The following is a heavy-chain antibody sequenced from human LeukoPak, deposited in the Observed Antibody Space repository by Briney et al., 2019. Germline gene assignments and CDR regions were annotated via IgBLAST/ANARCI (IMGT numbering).Heavy chain of an antibody. J-gene: IGHJ4*02. CDR3: ARTSDSGSYLDYYFDY. D-gene: IGHD1-26*01. V-gene: IGHV1-8*01. CDR1: GYTFPSYD. Sequence: GASVKVSCKASGYTFPSYDINWVRQATGQGLEWMGWMNPNSGNTGYAQKFQGRVTMIRNTSISTAYLELSSLSSEDTAVYYCARTSDSGSYLDYYFDYWGQGTLVTVSS. CDR2: MNPNSGNT.